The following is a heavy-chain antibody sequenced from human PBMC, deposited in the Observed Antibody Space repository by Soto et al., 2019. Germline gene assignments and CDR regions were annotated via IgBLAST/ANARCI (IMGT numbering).Heavy chain of an antibody. D-gene: IGHD3-3*01. V-gene: IGHV3-48*01. CDR2: ISSSSSTI. J-gene: IGHJ6*03. CDR3: ARDVGTIFGVVIDYMDV. CDR1: GFTFSSYS. Sequence: GGSLRLSCAASGFTFSSYSMNWVRQAPGKGLEWVSYISSSSSTIYYADSVKGRFTISRDNAKNSLYLQMNSLRAEDTAVYYCARDVGTIFGVVIDYMDVWGKGTTVTVSS.